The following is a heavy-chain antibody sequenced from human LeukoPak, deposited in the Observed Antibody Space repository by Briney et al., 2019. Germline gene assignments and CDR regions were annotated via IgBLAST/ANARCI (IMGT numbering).Heavy chain of an antibody. CDR1: GASISSYY. CDR2: IYYSGST. V-gene: IGHV4-59*01. J-gene: IGHJ5*02. CDR3: ARVGILRFPSNWFDP. D-gene: IGHD3-3*01. Sequence: SETLSLTCTVSGASISSYYWSWIRQPPGKGLEWIGYIYYSGSTRYNPSLKSRVTISVDTSKNQFSLKLSSVTAADTAVYYCARVGILRFPSNWFDPWGQGTLVTVYS.